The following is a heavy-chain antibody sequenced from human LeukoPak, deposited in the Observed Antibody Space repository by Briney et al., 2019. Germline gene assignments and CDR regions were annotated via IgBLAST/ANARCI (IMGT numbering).Heavy chain of an antibody. CDR1: GFTFSSYG. D-gene: IGHD1-7*01. CDR2: IRYDGTNK. J-gene: IGHJ4*02. CDR3: VRDAWGTIPYDS. V-gene: IGHV3-30*02. Sequence: GGSLRLSCAASGFTFSSYGIHWVRQAPGKGLEWVAFIRYDGTNKWYADSVKGRFTISRDNSKNTLYLQMNSLRVGDTALYYCVRDAWGTIPYDSWGQGTLVTVSS.